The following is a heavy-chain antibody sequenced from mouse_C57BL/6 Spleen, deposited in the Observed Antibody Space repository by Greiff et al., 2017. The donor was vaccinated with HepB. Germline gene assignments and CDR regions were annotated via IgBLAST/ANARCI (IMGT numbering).Heavy chain of an antibody. V-gene: IGHV1-82*01. J-gene: IGHJ2*01. Sequence: VQLQQSGPELVKPGASVKISCKASGYAFSSSWMNWVKQRPGKGLEWIGRIYPGDGDTNYNGKFKGEATLTADKSSSTAYMQLSSLTSEDSAVYFCAGGGTTDFDYWGQGTTLTVSS. CDR1: GYAFSSSW. CDR3: AGGGTTDFDY. D-gene: IGHD1-1*01. CDR2: IYPGDGDT.